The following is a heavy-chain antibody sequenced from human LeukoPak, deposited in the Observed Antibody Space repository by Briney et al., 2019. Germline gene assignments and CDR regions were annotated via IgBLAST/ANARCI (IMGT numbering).Heavy chain of an antibody. Sequence: GGSLRLSCAASGFTFSSFAMSWVRQVPGKGLEWVANIKQGASEKYYVDSVKGRFTISRDNAKNSLYLQMNSLRVEDTAVYFCARENARSLYYYYGMDVWGRGTTVTVSS. CDR3: ARENARSLYYYYGMDV. CDR1: GFTFSSFA. J-gene: IGHJ6*02. V-gene: IGHV3-7*04. CDR2: IKQGASEK. D-gene: IGHD2-8*01.